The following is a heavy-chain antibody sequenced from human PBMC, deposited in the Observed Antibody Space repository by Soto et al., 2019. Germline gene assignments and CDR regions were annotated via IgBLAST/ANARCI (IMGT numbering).Heavy chain of an antibody. J-gene: IGHJ4*02. Sequence: VQLLESGGGLVQPGGSLRLSCAGSGFTFSDYAISWVRQAPGKGLEWVSAMSGSGGSIYYADFVKGRFTISRDNSKNTVDLQMSSLRGEDTAIYYCAKTFGSNWLLDYWGRGTLVTVSS. D-gene: IGHD1-1*01. CDR2: MSGSGGSI. CDR1: GFTFSDYA. V-gene: IGHV3-23*01. CDR3: AKTFGSNWLLDY.